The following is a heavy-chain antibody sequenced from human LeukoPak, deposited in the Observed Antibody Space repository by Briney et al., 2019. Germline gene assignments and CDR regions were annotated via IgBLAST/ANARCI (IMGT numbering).Heavy chain of an antibody. CDR3: ARHPVVAATSYYFDY. CDR1: GGSLSSGDYY. J-gene: IGHJ4*02. V-gene: IGHV4-30-4*01. D-gene: IGHD2-15*01. Sequence: SETLSLTCTVSGGSLSSGDYYWSWIRQPPGKGLEWIGYISYSGTAYYNPSLKSRVTISVDTSKNQFSLKLSSVTAADTAVYYCARHPVVAATSYYFDYWGQGTLVTVSS. CDR2: ISYSGTA.